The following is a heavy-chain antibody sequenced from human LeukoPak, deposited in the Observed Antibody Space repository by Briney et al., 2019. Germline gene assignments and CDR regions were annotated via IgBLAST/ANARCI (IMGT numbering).Heavy chain of an antibody. D-gene: IGHD6-6*01. CDR2: ISSSSSYI. V-gene: IGHV3-21*01. J-gene: IGHJ4*02. Sequence: GGSLRLSCAASGFTFSSYSMNWVRQAPGKGLEWVSSISSSSSYIYYAGSVKGRFTLSRDNAKNSLYLQMNSLRAEDTAVYYCARDTSDRIAARRPEGDYWGQGTLVTVSS. CDR3: ARDTSDRIAARRPEGDY. CDR1: GFTFSSYS.